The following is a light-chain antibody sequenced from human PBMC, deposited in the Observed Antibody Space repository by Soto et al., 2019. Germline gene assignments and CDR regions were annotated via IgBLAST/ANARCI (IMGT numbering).Light chain of an antibody. CDR1: QSINNNY. Sequence: EIVLTQSPGTLSLSPGERATLSCRASQSINNNYLAWYQQKRGQAPRLLIYGASSRATGIPDRFSGSGSGTDFTVTISRLEPEDFAVYYCEEDGGSTRTVGQGTKVEIK. CDR3: EEDGGSTRT. J-gene: IGKJ1*01. V-gene: IGKV3-20*01. CDR2: GAS.